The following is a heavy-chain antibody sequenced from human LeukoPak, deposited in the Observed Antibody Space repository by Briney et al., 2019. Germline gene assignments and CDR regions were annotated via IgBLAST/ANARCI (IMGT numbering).Heavy chain of an antibody. D-gene: IGHD1-1*01. Sequence: PSETLSLTCTVSGGSISSSSYYWSWIRQPPGKGLEWIGEINHSGSTNYNPSLKSRVTISVDTSKNQFSLKLSSVTAADTAVYYCARGGWNWNARRYWYYMDVWGKGTTVTVSS. J-gene: IGHJ6*03. CDR3: ARGGWNWNARRYWYYMDV. V-gene: IGHV4-39*07. CDR1: GGSISSSSYY. CDR2: INHSGST.